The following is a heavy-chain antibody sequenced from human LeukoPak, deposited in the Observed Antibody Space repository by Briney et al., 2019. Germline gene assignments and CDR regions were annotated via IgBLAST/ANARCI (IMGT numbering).Heavy chain of an antibody. J-gene: IGHJ4*02. Sequence: SQTLSLTCTVSGGSISSYYWSWIRQPPGKGLEWIGYIYCSGSTNYNPSLKSRVTISVDTSKNQFSLKLSSVTAADTAVYYCARHKGFWSGFDYWGQGTLVTVSS. D-gene: IGHD3-3*01. CDR3: ARHKGFWSGFDY. CDR2: IYCSGST. V-gene: IGHV4-59*01. CDR1: GGSISSYY.